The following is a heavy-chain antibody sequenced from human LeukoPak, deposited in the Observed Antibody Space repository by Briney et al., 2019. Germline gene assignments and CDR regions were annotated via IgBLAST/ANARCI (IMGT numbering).Heavy chain of an antibody. D-gene: IGHD1-7*01. V-gene: IGHV3-7*01. CDR3: ARDLTGTVTTYFDY. J-gene: IGHJ4*02. CDR1: GFTFSSYW. CDR2: IKQDGSEK. Sequence: GGSLRLSCAASGFTFSSYWMSWVRQAPGKGLEWVANIKQDGSEKYYVDSVKGRFTISRDNAKNSLYLQMNSLRAEDTAVYYCARDLTGTVTTYFDYWGQGTLVTVSS.